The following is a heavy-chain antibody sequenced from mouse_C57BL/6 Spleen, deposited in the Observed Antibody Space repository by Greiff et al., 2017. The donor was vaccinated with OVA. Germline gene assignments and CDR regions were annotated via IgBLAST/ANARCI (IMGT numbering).Heavy chain of an antibody. CDR2: ISSGGSYT. CDR1: GFTFSSYG. J-gene: IGHJ3*01. V-gene: IGHV5-6*01. Sequence: EVNVVESGGDLVKPGGSLKLSCAASGFTFSSYGMSWVRQTPDKRLEWVATISSGGSYTYYPDSVKGRFTISRDNAKNTLYLQMSSLKSEDTAMYYCATYGLAYWGQGTLVTVSA. D-gene: IGHD1-1*02. CDR3: ATYGLAY.